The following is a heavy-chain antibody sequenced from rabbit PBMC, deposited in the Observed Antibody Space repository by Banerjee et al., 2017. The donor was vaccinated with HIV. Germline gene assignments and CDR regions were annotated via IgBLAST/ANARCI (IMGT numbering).Heavy chain of an antibody. V-gene: IGHV1S40*01. CDR3: ARDGYGTYAFNL. CDR1: GFSFSGSYS. D-gene: IGHD7-1*01. CDR2: IYTGDGST. J-gene: IGHJ4*01. Sequence: QSLEESGGDLVKPGASLTLTCTASGFSFSGSYSMCWVRQAPGKGLEWIGCIYTGDGSTYYASWVNGRFTISKTSSTTVTLQMTSLTAADTATYFCARDGYGTYAFNLWGPGTLVTVS.